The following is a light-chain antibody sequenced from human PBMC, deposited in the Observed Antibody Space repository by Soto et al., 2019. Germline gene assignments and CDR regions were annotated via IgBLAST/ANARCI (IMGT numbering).Light chain of an antibody. V-gene: IGKV3-20*01. Sequence: EIVLTQSPGTLSLCPGERATLSCRASQSVSSSYLAWYQQKPGQAPRLLIYGASSRATGMPDRFSGSGSGTDFTILISRLQPEDYAVYYCQQFCSSPPFTFGPGTKVDVK. J-gene: IGKJ3*01. CDR1: QSVSSSY. CDR2: GAS. CDR3: QQFCSSPPFT.